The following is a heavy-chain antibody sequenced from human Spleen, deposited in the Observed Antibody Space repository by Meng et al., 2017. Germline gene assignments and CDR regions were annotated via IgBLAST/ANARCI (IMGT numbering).Heavy chain of an antibody. CDR2: IYPGDSDT. CDR1: GYSFTSYW. V-gene: IGHV5-51*01. CDR3: ARHFATEFDY. J-gene: IGHJ4*02. D-gene: IGHD2-15*01. Sequence: GGSLRLSCKGSGYSFTSYWIGWVRQMPGKGLEWMGIIYPGDSDTRYSPSFQGQVTISADKSINTAYLQWSSLKASDTAMYYCARHFATEFDYWGQGTLVTVSS.